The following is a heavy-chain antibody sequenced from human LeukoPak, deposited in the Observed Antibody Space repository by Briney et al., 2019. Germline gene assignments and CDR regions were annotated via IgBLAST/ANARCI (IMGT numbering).Heavy chain of an antibody. CDR2: INHGGNA. J-gene: IGHJ4*02. V-gene: IGHV4-34*01. D-gene: IGHD4-23*01. CDR1: GGSFSGYF. Sequence: SETLSLTCAVYGGSFSGYFWTWMRQPPGKGLEWIGEINHGGNAIFNPSLKSRVTMSADPSKNQLSLNLRSVTAADTAVYSCARVRRVRWSTQGYFDFWGRGALVTV. CDR3: ARVRRVRWSTQGYFDF.